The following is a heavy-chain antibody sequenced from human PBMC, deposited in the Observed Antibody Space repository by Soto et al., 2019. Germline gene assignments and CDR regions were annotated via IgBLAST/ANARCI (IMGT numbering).Heavy chain of an antibody. V-gene: IGHV1-18*04. D-gene: IGHD4-17*01. CDR3: AMDYGDRPEYFKH. CDR2: ISPLKGRT. J-gene: IGHJ1*01. CDR1: GYTFTSYG. Sequence: QVQLVQSGPDLKRPGASMKVSCKASGYTFTSYGISWVRQAPGQGLEWMAWISPLKGRTQYSQKAQGRVTLSPDTSSNTAYMEMTPLRVDDTAVYYCAMDYGDRPEYFKHWGQGTMVTVS.